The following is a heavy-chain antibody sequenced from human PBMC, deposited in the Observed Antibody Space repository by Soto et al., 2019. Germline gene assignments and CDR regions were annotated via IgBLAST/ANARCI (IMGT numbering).Heavy chain of an antibody. V-gene: IGHV3-23*01. D-gene: IGHD3-16*02. CDR1: GFTFSSYA. Sequence: PGGSLRLSCAASGFTFSSYAMSWVRQAPGKGLEWVSAISGSGGSTYYADSVKGRFTISRDNSKNTLYLQMNSLRAEDTAVYYCAKDLDYDYVWGSYRPYYCGMDVWGQGTTVTVSS. CDR2: ISGSGGST. J-gene: IGHJ6*02. CDR3: AKDLDYDYVWGSYRPYYCGMDV.